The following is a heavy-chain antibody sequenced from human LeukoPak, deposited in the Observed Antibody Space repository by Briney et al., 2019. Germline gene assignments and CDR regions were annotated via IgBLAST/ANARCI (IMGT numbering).Heavy chain of an antibody. CDR1: GFSFSSNG. D-gene: IGHD1-26*01. CDR3: ASHGTIIRYYYYGTDV. Sequence: GGSLRLSCAASGFSFSSNGMHWVRQAPGKGLEWVAVISYDGSNKYYADSVKGRFTISRDNSKNTLYLQMNSLRAEDTAVYYCASHGTIIRYYYYGTDVWGQGTTVTVSS. CDR2: ISYDGSNK. V-gene: IGHV3-30*03. J-gene: IGHJ6*02.